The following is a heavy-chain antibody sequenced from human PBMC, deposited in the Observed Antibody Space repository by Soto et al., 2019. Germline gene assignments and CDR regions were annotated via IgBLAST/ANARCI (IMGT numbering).Heavy chain of an antibody. CDR2: ISSSSSTI. D-gene: IGHD6-19*01. V-gene: IGHV3-48*02. CDR1: GFTFSSYS. J-gene: IGHJ4*02. Sequence: EVQLVESGGGLVQPGGSLRLSCAASGFTFSSYSMNWERQAPGKGLEGVSYISSSSSTIYYAESVKGRFTIYRDNAKNSLYLQMNSLRDEDTAVYYCARDPLRIAVAGDFDYWGQGTLVTVSS. CDR3: ARDPLRIAVAGDFDY.